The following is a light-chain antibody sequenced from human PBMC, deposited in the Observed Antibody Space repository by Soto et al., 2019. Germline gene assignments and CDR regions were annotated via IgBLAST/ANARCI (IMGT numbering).Light chain of an antibody. J-gene: IGKJ5*01. Sequence: IQLTQSPISLSASVGDRVHIPCRASQGISSHLAWYQQKPGKAPKLLIYAASTLQSGVPSRFSGSGSGTDFTLTISSLQPEDFATYYCQQANSFPPLFGQGTRLETK. CDR3: QQANSFPPL. CDR1: QGISSH. V-gene: IGKV1-9*01. CDR2: AAS.